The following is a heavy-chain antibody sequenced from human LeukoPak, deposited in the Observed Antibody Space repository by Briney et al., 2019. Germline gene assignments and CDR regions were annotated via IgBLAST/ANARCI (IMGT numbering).Heavy chain of an antibody. CDR2: ISNDGRNK. D-gene: IGHD2-8*01. CDR3: ARDPMADFDY. V-gene: IGHV3-30*04. Sequence: GGSLRLSCAASGFTFSTYAMHWVRQAPGKGLEWVAVISNDGRNKIYADSVKGRFTISRDSSKNTLFLQMNSLRTEDTAVYYCARDPMADFDYWGQGSLVTVSS. CDR1: GFTFSTYA. J-gene: IGHJ4*02.